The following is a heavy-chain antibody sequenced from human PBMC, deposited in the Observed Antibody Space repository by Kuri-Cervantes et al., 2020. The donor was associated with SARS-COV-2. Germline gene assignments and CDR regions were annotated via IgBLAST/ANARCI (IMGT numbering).Heavy chain of an antibody. CDR3: ARTARHFDL. V-gene: IGHV4-59*12. CDR2: IHYSGST. Sequence: ESLKISWTVSGGSISSYYWSWIRQPPGKGLEWIGYIHYSGSTNYNPSLKSRVTISVDTSKNQFSLKLSSVTAADTAVYYCARTARHFDLWGRGTLVTVSS. J-gene: IGHJ2*01. D-gene: IGHD5-18*01. CDR1: GGSISSYY.